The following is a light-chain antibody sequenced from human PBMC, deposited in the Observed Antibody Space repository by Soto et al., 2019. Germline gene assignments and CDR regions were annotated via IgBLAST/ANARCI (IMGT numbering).Light chain of an antibody. CDR3: MQALQTPRT. V-gene: IGKV2-28*01. Sequence: DIVMTQSPLSLPVTPGEPASISCRSNQSLLLTNGYNYLDWYLQKPGQSPQLLIYLGSNRASGVPDRFSGSGSGTDFTLKIRRVEAEDVGVYYCMQALQTPRTFGQGTKVEIK. CDR2: LGS. J-gene: IGKJ1*01. CDR1: QSLLLTNGYNY.